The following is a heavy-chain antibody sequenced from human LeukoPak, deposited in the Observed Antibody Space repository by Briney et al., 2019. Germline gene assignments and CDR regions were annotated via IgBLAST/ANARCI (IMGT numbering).Heavy chain of an antibody. CDR3: ARRTTKISGVACFDY. J-gene: IGHJ4*02. CDR1: GGSLSNYY. CDR2: IYNNGRT. D-gene: IGHD3-3*01. Sequence: SETLTLTCSVSGGSLSNYYWRWIRQAPGNGLEWIGGIYNNGRTHDNPSLTSQTTMSIDTPENQSSLRLNSVTAADTAVYYCARRTTKISGVACFDYWGQGTPVIVSS. V-gene: IGHV4-59*08.